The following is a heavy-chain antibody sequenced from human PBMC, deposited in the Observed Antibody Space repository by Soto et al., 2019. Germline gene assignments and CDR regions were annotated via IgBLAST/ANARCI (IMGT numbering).Heavy chain of an antibody. D-gene: IGHD6-19*01. CDR1: GFTFSGHA. CDR2: IWYDGSNK. CDR3: ARDGQGLAPYALDV. V-gene: IGHV3-33*01. J-gene: IGHJ6*02. Sequence: PGGSLRLSCTVSGFTFSGHAMHWVRQAPGKGLEWVTQIWYDGSNKYYAESVKGRFTISRDNSKNTLYLQMNSLRVEDTAVYYCARDGQGLAPYALDVWGQGTSVTVSS.